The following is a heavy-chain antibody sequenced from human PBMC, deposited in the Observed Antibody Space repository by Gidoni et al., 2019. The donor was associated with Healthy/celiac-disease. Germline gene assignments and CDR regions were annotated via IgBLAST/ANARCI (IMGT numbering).Heavy chain of an antibody. V-gene: IGHV3-48*01. CDR1: EFTFSSYS. CDR3: ARDSSITIFGVATTDAFDI. J-gene: IGHJ3*02. D-gene: IGHD3-3*01. CDR2: SSSSSSTI. Sequence: ELQLVESGGGRVQPGGSLGLSCAASEFTFSSYSMNWVRQAPGKGLEWFSYSSSSSSTIYYADSVKGRFTISRDNAKNSLYLQMNSLRAEDTAVYYCARDSSITIFGVATTDAFDIWGQGTMVTVSS.